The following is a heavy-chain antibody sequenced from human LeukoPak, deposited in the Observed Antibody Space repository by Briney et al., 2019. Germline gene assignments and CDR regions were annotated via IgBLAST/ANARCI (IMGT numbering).Heavy chain of an antibody. CDR3: ARTRRGYSGYDL. Sequence: SVKVSCKASGGTFSSYTISWVRQAPGQGLEWMGGIIPIFGTANYAQKFQGRVTITTDESTSTAYMELSSLRSEDTAVYYCARTRRGYSGYDLWGQGTLVTVSS. CDR1: GGTFSSYT. V-gene: IGHV1-69*05. J-gene: IGHJ4*02. CDR2: IIPIFGTA. D-gene: IGHD5-12*01.